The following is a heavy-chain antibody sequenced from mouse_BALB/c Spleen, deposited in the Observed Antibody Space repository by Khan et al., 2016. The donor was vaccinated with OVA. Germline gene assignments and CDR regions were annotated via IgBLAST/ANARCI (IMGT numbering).Heavy chain of an antibody. Sequence: EVQLQQSGAELVRPGASVKLSCTASGFNIKDTYMHWVKQRPEQGLEWIGRIDPSNGDTKYDPTFQDKANIPTDTSSHPAYLQLRCLTSADTPVYYCATLYSNRFPYWGQGTLVTVSA. CDR3: ATLYSNRFPY. CDR2: IDPSNGDT. CDR1: GFNIKDTY. J-gene: IGHJ3*01. D-gene: IGHD2-5*01. V-gene: IGHV14-3*02.